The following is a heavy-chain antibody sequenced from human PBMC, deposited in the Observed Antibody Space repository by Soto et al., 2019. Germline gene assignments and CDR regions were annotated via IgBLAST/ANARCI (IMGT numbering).Heavy chain of an antibody. Sequence: EVQLVESGGDLVKPGGSLRLSCAASGFIFSHAWFHWVRQPPGKGLELVGRVKNNGGATDYAASVRGRFTISRDDSKDTVYLQMSSLRTEDTAIYYWAAGLGPAYDSNNWFDPWGQGTLVTVSS. CDR3: AAGLGPAYDSNNWFDP. V-gene: IGHV3-15*07. D-gene: IGHD2-21*01. CDR2: VKNNGGAT. J-gene: IGHJ5*02. CDR1: GFIFSHAW.